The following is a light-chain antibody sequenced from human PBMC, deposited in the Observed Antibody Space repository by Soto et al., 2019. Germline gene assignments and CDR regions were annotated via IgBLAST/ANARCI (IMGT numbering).Light chain of an antibody. V-gene: IGLV1-40*01. J-gene: IGLJ3*02. Sequence: QSVLTQPPSVSGAPGQRVTISCTGSSSNVGAGYDVHWYRQLPGTAPKLLIYVSTNRPSGVPDRISGSKSGTSASLAIAGLQAEDEADYYCQSYDNSLSGWVFGGGTKVTVL. CDR2: VST. CDR3: QSYDNSLSGWV. CDR1: SSNVGAGYD.